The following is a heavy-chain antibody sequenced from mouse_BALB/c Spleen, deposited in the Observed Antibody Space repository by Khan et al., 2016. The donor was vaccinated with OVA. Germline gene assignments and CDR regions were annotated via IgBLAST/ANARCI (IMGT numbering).Heavy chain of an antibody. CDR2: INTFTGEP. Sequence: QIQLVQSGPELRKPGETVKISCQTSGYTFTNFRVNWVKQTPGMGLKWMGYINTFTGEPTYADDFKGRFAFSLETSASTAYLQINNLKNEDMAAYFCTRHDHGKSFCCDYWGQGTTLTVSS. CDR1: GYTFTNFR. V-gene: IGHV9-1*02. J-gene: IGHJ2*01. CDR3: TRHDHGKSFCCDY. D-gene: IGHD2-1*01.